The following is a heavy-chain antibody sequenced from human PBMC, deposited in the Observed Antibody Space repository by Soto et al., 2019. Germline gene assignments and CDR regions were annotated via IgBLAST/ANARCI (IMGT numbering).Heavy chain of an antibody. D-gene: IGHD6-25*01. CDR2: IDPSDSYT. CDR1: GYSFTSYW. Sequence: GESLNISGKGSGYSFTSYWISWVRQMPGKGLEWMGRIDPSDSYTNYSPSFQGHVTISADKSISTAYLQWSSLKASDTAMYYCAKQEYSSGWYGMDVWGQGTTVTVSS. V-gene: IGHV5-10-1*01. CDR3: AKQEYSSGWYGMDV. J-gene: IGHJ6*02.